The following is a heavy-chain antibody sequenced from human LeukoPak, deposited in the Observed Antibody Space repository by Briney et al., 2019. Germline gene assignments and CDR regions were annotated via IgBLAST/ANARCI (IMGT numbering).Heavy chain of an antibody. J-gene: IGHJ4*02. CDR1: GGTFSSYA. CDR2: IIPIFGTA. D-gene: IGHD3-10*01. Sequence: SVKVSCKASGGTFSSYAISWVRQAPGQGLEWMGGIIPIFGTANYAQKLQGRVTMTTDTSTSTAYMELRSLRSDDTAVYYCARDITLGKPGGQFDYRGQGTLVTVSS. V-gene: IGHV1-69*05. CDR3: ARDITLGKPGGQFDY.